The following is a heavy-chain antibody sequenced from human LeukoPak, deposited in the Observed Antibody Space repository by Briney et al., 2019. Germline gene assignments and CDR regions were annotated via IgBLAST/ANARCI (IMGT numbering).Heavy chain of an antibody. CDR2: LNLDGSDK. CDR1: GFTFSESW. D-gene: IGHD1-26*01. J-gene: IGHJ4*02. Sequence: SGGSLRLSCVVSGFTFSESWMSWVRQAPGKGLGWVASLNLDGSDKYYVDSVKGRFTISRDNAKNSLYLQMNSLRAEDTAVYYCASPKTPSGSYGDFDYWGQGTLVTVSS. V-gene: IGHV3-7*03. CDR3: ASPKTPSGSYGDFDY.